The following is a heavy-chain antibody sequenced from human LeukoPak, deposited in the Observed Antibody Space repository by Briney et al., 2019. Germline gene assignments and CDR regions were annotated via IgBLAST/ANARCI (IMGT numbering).Heavy chain of an antibody. J-gene: IGHJ4*02. V-gene: IGHV3-48*02. CDR2: ISSSSSAI. CDR3: ARGSHYFDY. CDR1: GFTFTTYS. Sequence: GSLKLSCAASGFTFTTYSMVWVRQAPGKGLEWVSYISSSSSAISYADSVKGRFIISRDNGKNSLYLQMNSLRDEDTAVYYCARGSHYFDYWGQGTLATVSS. D-gene: IGHD3-10*01.